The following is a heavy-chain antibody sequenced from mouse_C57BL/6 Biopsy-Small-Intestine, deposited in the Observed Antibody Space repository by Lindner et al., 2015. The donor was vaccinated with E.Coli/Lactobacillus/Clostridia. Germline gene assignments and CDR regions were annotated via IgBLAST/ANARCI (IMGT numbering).Heavy chain of an antibody. CDR1: GYTFTSYW. D-gene: IGHD1-1*01. V-gene: IGHV1-7*01. CDR2: IYPNNGAN. J-gene: IGHJ1*03. Sequence: VQLQESGAELAKPGASVKLSCKASGYTFTSYWMHWVKQRPGQGLEWIGYIYPNNGANGHNQKFKGKATLTVDKSSSTAYMELRSLTSEDSAVYYCARGNSFGNSYWFFDVWGTGTTVTVSS. CDR3: ARGNSFGNSYWFFDV.